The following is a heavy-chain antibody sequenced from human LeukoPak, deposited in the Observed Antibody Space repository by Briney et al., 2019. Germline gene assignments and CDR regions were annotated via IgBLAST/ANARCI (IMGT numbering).Heavy chain of an antibody. CDR2: ISSSSSYI. J-gene: IGHJ6*02. CDR3: ARPGVVATISYYYYGMDV. CDR1: GFTFSSYS. V-gene: IGHV3-21*01. D-gene: IGHD5-12*01. Sequence: NPGGSLRLSCAASGFTFSSYSMNWVRQAPGKGLEWVSSISSSSSYIYYADSVKGRFTISRDNAKNSLYLQMNSLRAEDTAVYYCARPGVVATISYYYYGMDVWGQGTTVTVSS.